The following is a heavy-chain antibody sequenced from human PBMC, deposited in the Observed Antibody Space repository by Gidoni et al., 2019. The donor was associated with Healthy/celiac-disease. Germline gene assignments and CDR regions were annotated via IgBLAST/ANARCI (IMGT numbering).Heavy chain of an antibody. CDR3: AKGLSRRTSCYWHRCYSGMDV. V-gene: IGHV3-30*02. CDR2: IRYDGSNQ. Sequence: PAWGLEWVAFIRYDGSNQYYAESVKGRFTISRDNSKTTLYLQLYSLRSEDTAVSSCAKGLSRRTSCYWHRCYSGMDVWGQGTTVTVSS. J-gene: IGHJ6*02. D-gene: IGHD2-2*01.